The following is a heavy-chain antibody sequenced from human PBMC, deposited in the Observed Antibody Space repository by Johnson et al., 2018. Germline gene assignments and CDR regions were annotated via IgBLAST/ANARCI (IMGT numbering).Heavy chain of an antibody. D-gene: IGHD2-15*01. V-gene: IGHV5-51*01. CDR2: IYPGDSDT. J-gene: IGHJ6*02. CDR1: GYSFTSYW. Sequence: VQLVQSGAEVKKPGESLKISCKGSGYSFTSYWIGWVRQMPGKGLEWMGIIYPGDSDTRYSTSFQGQVTIAAEQSLSTAYLQWSRLRASDTALYYCARLRLYGSGGSCYSHNDYGMAVWGQGATVTVSS. CDR3: ARLRLYGSGGSCYSHNDYGMAV.